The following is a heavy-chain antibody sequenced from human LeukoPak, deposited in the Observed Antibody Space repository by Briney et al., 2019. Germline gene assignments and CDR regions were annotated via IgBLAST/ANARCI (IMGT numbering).Heavy chain of an antibody. Sequence: PGGSLRLSCAASGFTFSSYEMNWVRQAPGKGLEWVSYISSSGTTIYYADSVKGRFTISRDNAKNSLFLQMNSLRAEDTAVYYCARDRSTMPNWGQGSLVTASS. CDR2: ISSSGTTI. CDR1: GFTFSSYE. D-gene: IGHD5-24*01. J-gene: IGHJ4*02. CDR3: ARDRSTMPN. V-gene: IGHV3-48*03.